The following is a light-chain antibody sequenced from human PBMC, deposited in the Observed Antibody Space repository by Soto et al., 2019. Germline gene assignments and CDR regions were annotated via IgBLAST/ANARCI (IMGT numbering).Light chain of an antibody. CDR2: DAS. CDR3: QQYNNWPGT. V-gene: IGKV3-11*01. Sequence: ETVLTQSPATLSLSPGERATLSCRASESVGSFLAWYRQKPGQAPRLLIFDASNRATGIPVRFSGSGSGTAFTLTISSLQSEDVAGYYCQQYNNWPGTFGEGTKVDTK. J-gene: IGKJ1*01. CDR1: ESVGSF.